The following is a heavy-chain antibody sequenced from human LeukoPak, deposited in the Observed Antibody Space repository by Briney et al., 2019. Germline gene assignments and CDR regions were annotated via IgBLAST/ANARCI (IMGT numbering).Heavy chain of an antibody. V-gene: IGHV3-64*01. Sequence: GGSLRLSCAASGFTFSSYSMNWVRQAPGKGLEYVSAISSNGGSTYYANSVKGRFTISRDNSKNTLYLQMGSLRAEDMAVYYCARVLAGTWVAINWGQGTLVTVSS. D-gene: IGHD6-19*01. CDR2: ISSNGGST. CDR3: ARVLAGTWVAIN. J-gene: IGHJ4*02. CDR1: GFTFSSYS.